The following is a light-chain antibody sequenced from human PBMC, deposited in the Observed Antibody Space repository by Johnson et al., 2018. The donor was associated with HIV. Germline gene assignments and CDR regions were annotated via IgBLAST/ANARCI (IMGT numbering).Light chain of an antibody. J-gene: IGLJ1*01. CDR1: GSNIGNNY. Sequence: QSVLTQPPSVSAAPGQKVTISCSGSGSNIGNNYVSWYQQLPGSAPKLLIYENNKRPSGIPGRFSGSKSGTSATLGITGLQTGDEADYYCGTWDSSLSADVCGPGTKVTVL. V-gene: IGLV1-51*02. CDR3: GTWDSSLSADV. CDR2: ENN.